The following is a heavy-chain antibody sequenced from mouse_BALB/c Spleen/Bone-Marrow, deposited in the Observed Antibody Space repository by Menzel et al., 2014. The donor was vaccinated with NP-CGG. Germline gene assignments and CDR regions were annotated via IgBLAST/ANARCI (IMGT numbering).Heavy chain of an antibody. V-gene: IGHV1S81*02. J-gene: IGHJ4*01. CDR3: TRRSLLSDYYSMDY. CDR1: GYTFTSYY. CDR2: INPSNGGT. Sequence: LQQSGAELVKPGASVKLSCKASGYTFTSYYLYWVKQRPGQGLEWIGEINPSNGGTNFNERFKSKASLTVDKSSSTAYMQLNSLTSEGSAVYYCTRRSLLSDYYSMDYWGQGTSVTVSS. D-gene: IGHD2-10*01.